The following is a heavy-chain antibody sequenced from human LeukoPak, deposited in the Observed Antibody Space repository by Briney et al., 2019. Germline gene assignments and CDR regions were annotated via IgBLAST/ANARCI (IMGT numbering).Heavy chain of an antibody. Sequence: SETLSLTCTVSGGSISSSSYYWGWIRQPPGKGLEWIGSIYFSGSTYYNPSLKSRVTTSVYTSKNQFSLKLSSVTAADTAVYYCASGGPYYFDYWGLGTLVTVSS. J-gene: IGHJ4*02. V-gene: IGHV4-39*01. CDR3: ASGGPYYFDY. CDR2: IYFSGST. CDR1: GGSISSSSYY. D-gene: IGHD6-25*01.